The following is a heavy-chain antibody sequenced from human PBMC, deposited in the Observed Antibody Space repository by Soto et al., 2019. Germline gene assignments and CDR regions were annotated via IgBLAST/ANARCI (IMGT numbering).Heavy chain of an antibody. CDR1: GGTFSSYT. Sequence: QVQLVQSGAEVKKPGSSVKVSCKASGGTFSSYTISWVRQAPGQGLEWMGRIIPILGIANYAQKFQGRVTITADKSTSTAYMELSSLRSEDTAVYYCASSLPYCSGGSCYSEDPEYFQHWGQGTLVTVSS. V-gene: IGHV1-69*02. CDR2: IIPILGIA. D-gene: IGHD2-15*01. J-gene: IGHJ1*01. CDR3: ASSLPYCSGGSCYSEDPEYFQH.